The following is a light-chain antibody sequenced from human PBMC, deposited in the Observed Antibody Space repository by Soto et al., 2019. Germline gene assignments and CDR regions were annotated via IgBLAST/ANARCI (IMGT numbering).Light chain of an antibody. Sequence: EIVMTQSPATLSVSPGERATLSCRASQSVSSNLAWYQQKPGQAPRLLIYGASTRATGIPARCSGSGSGTEFTLTISSLQSEDFAVYYCQQYNNWPYTFGQWTKLEIK. CDR1: QSVSSN. V-gene: IGKV3-15*01. CDR3: QQYNNWPYT. J-gene: IGKJ2*01. CDR2: GAS.